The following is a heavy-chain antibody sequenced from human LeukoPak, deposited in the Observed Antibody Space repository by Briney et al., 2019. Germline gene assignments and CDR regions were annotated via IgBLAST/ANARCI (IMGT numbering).Heavy chain of an antibody. Sequence: GASVKVSCKASGYTFTSYGISWVRQAPGQGLEWMGWISAYNGNTNYAQKLQGRVTMTTDTSTSTAYMELRSLRSDDTAVYYCARVPFPLSGWYPFVYWGQGTLVTVSS. CDR1: GYTFTSYG. V-gene: IGHV1-18*01. D-gene: IGHD6-19*01. J-gene: IGHJ4*02. CDR3: ARVPFPLSGWYPFVY. CDR2: ISAYNGNT.